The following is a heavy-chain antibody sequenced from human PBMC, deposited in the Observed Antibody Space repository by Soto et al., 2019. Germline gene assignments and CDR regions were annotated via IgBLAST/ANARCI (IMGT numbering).Heavy chain of an antibody. Sequence: GGSLRLSCAASGFTFSSYGMHWVRQAPSKGLEWVAVIWYDGSNKYYADSVKGRFTISRDNSKNTLYLQMNSLRAEDTAVYYCARDPVAAADPYYFDYWGQGTLVTVSS. D-gene: IGHD6-13*01. CDR3: ARDPVAAADPYYFDY. V-gene: IGHV3-33*01. CDR2: IWYDGSNK. CDR1: GFTFSSYG. J-gene: IGHJ4*02.